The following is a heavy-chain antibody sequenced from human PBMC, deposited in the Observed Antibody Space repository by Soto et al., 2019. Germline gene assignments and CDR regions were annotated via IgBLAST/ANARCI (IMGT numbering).Heavy chain of an antibody. CDR2: IYATGTT. D-gene: IGHD6-6*01. CDR3: ARDHGSSSTWFDP. J-gene: IGHJ5*02. V-gene: IGHV4-4*07. CDR1: GASISGFY. Sequence: PSETLSLTCTVSGASISGFYWSWIRKSAGKGLEWIGRIYATGTTDYNPSLKSRVMMSVDTSKNQFSLKLSSVTAADTAVYYCARDHGSSSTWFDPWGQGTLVTVSS.